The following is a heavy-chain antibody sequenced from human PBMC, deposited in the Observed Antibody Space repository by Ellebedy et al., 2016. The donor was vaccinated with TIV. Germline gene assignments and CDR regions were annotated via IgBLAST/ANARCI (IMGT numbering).Heavy chain of an antibody. CDR3: ARDSGAYCGGDCYNIDY. D-gene: IGHD2-21*02. CDR2: IIPILGIA. J-gene: IGHJ4*02. V-gene: IGHV1-69*04. Sequence: AASVKVSCKASGYTFTSYDINWARQATGQGLEWMGRIIPILGIANYAQKFQGRVTITADKSTSTAYMELSSLRSEDTAVYYCARDSGAYCGGDCYNIDYWGQGTLVTVSS. CDR1: GYTFTSYD.